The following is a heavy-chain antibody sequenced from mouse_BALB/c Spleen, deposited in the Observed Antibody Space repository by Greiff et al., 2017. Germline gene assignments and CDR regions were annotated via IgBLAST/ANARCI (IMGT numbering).Heavy chain of an antibody. CDR1: GYTFTDYA. V-gene: IGHV1S137*01. CDR2: ISTYYGDA. CDR3: ARRAGTGDFDY. Sequence: VKLQQSGAELVRPGVSVKISCKGSGYTFTDYAMHWVKQSHAKSLEWIGVISTYYGDASYNQKFKGKATMTVDKSSSTAYMELARLTSEDSAIYYCARRAGTGDFDYWGQGTTLTVSS. J-gene: IGHJ2*01. D-gene: IGHD4-1*01.